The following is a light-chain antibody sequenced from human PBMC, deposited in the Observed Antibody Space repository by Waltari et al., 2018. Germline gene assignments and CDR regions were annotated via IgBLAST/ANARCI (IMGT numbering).Light chain of an antibody. CDR3: QQFNKYPSA. J-gene: IGKJ5*01. CDR1: QGVSTY. CDR2: AAA. Sequence: IQLTQSPSSLSASVGDRVTITCRASQGVSTYLAWYQHKPGRDPKLLISAAATMQSGVPSRFSASRYGPDFPLTINSLHPHGFATYYCQQFNKYPSASGQGTRQE. V-gene: IGKV1-9*01.